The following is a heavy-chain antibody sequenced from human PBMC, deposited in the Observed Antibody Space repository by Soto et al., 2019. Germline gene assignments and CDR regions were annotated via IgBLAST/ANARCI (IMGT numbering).Heavy chain of an antibody. CDR1: GFTFSIYA. CDR2: ISGSGGST. CDR3: ARRTVGWYFDL. J-gene: IGHJ2*01. D-gene: IGHD4-17*01. V-gene: IGHV3-23*01. Sequence: PGGSLSLSCAASGFTFSIYAMNWVRQAPGKGQEWVSVISGSGGSTYYADSVKGRFTISRDNSKNTLYLQMNSLRAEDTAVYYCARRTVGWYFDLWGRGTLVTVSS.